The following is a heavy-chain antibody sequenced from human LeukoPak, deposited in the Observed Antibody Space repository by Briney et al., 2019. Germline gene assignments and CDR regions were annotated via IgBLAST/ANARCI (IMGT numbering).Heavy chain of an antibody. CDR1: NYSISSGYY. J-gene: IGHJ4*02. V-gene: IGHV4-38-2*02. Sequence: PSETLSLTYTVSNYSISSGYYWGWIRQPPGKGLEGIGSIDHSGSTYYNPSLKSRVTISVDTSKNQFSLKLTSVTAADTAVYYCARGGKWLYYFDYWGQGTLVTVSS. CDR3: ARGGKWLYYFDY. D-gene: IGHD6-19*01. CDR2: IDHSGST.